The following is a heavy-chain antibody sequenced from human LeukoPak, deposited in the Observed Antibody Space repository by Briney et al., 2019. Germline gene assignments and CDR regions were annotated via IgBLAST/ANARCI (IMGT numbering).Heavy chain of an antibody. CDR1: GFTFSSYA. V-gene: IGHV4-31*02. D-gene: IGHD6-13*01. CDR3: ARDVGIRAFDI. Sequence: LRLSCTASGFTFSSYAMSWVRQHPGKGLEWIGYIYYSGSTYYNPSLKSRVTISVDTSKNQFSLKLSSVTAADTAVYYCARDVGIRAFDIWGQGTMVTVSS. CDR2: IYYSGST. J-gene: IGHJ3*02.